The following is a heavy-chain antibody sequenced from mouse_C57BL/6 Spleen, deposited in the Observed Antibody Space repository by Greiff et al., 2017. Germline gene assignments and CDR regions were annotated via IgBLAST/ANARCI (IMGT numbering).Heavy chain of an antibody. CDR1: GYTFTSYW. CDR3: SKSGYDGSSSLDD. Sequence: QVQLQQPGTELVKPGASVKLSCKASGYTFTSYWMHWVKQRPGQGLEWIGNINPSNGGTNYNEKFKSKATLTVDKSSSTAYMQLISLTSEESEVYYCSKSGYDGSSSLDDWGKGTTLTVSS. D-gene: IGHD1-1*01. CDR2: INPSNGGT. J-gene: IGHJ1*03. V-gene: IGHV1-53*01.